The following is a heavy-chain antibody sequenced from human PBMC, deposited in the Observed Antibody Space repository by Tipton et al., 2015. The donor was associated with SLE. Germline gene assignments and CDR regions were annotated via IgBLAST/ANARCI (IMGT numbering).Heavy chain of an antibody. CDR3: ARLGDYKGAF. CDR1: GGSSSGNH. Sequence: LRLSCSVYGGSSSGNHWSWVRQPPGKGLGWIGEINDTGRGNYNTSLKSRVRKSEDTSKKQVSLKLSSVTAADTAVYYCARLGDYKGAFWGQGTLLAVSS. J-gene: IGHJ4*02. V-gene: IGHV4-34*01. CDR2: INDTGRG. D-gene: IGHD3-16*01.